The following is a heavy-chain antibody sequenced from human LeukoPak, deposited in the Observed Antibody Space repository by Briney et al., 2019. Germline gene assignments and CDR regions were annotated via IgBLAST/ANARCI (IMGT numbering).Heavy chain of an antibody. CDR2: ISGVIGNT. CDR1: GFTFSSYA. V-gene: IGHV3-23*01. CDR3: AKDRASSGPGVRFDP. J-gene: IGHJ5*02. D-gene: IGHD6-25*01. Sequence: GGSLRLSCAASGFTFSSYAMSWVRQAPGKGLEWVSTISGVIGNTYYADSVKGRFTISRDNSKNTLFLQMNSLRAEDTAVYYCAKDRASSGPGVRFDPWGQGTLVTVSS.